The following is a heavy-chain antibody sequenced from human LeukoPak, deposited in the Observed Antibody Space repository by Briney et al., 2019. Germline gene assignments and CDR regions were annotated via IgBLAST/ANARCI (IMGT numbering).Heavy chain of an antibody. V-gene: IGHV4-39*07. J-gene: IGHJ5*02. CDR1: GGSISSSSYY. CDR2: IYYSGST. CDR3: HCSGGNCYKP. D-gene: IGHD2-15*01. Sequence: PSETLSLTCTVSGGSISSSSYYWGWIRQPPGKGLEWIGSIYYSGSTYYNPSLKSRVTISVDTSKNPFSLKLISVTAEDTAVYYCHCSGGNCYKPWGQGTLVTVSS.